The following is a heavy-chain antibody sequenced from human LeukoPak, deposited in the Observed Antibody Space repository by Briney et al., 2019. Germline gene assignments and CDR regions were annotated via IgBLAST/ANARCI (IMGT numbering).Heavy chain of an antibody. CDR3: ARYGRDGYKLKLRYFDY. CDR1: GGSISSYY. D-gene: IGHD5-24*01. Sequence: SETLSLTCTVSGGSISSYYWSWIRQPPGKGLEWIGYIYYSGSTNYNPSLKSRVTISVDTSKNQFSLKLSSVTAADTAVYYCARYGRDGYKLKLRYFDYWGQGTLVTVSS. J-gene: IGHJ4*02. CDR2: IYYSGST. V-gene: IGHV4-59*01.